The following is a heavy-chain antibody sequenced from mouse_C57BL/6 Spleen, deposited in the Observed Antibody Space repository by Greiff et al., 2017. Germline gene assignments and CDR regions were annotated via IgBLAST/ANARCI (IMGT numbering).Heavy chain of an antibody. CDR2: INPNNGGT. CDR1: GYTFTDYY. J-gene: IGHJ4*01. Sequence: VQLQQSGPELVKPGASVKISCKASGYTFTDYYMNWVKQSHGKSLEWIGDINPNNGGTSYNQKFKGKATLTVDKSSSTAYMELRSLTSEDSAVYYCARSDGNYDYYAMDYWGQGTSVTVSS. V-gene: IGHV1-26*01. D-gene: IGHD2-1*01. CDR3: ARSDGNYDYYAMDY.